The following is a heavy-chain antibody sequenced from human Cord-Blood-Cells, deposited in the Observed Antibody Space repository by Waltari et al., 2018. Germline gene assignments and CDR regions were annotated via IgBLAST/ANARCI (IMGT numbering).Heavy chain of an antibody. Sequence: EVQLVQSGAEVKKPGESLKISCKGSGYSFTSYWIGWVRQMPGKGLEWMGIIYPGDSDTRYSPSFQGQVTISADKSISTAYLQWSSLKASDTAMYYCARTPTIPAAIPNTIFGVVTSNAFDIWGQGTMVTVSS. J-gene: IGHJ3*02. CDR2: IYPGDSDT. V-gene: IGHV5-51*01. CDR3: ARTPTIPAAIPNTIFGVVTSNAFDI. CDR1: GYSFTSYW. D-gene: IGHD3-3*01.